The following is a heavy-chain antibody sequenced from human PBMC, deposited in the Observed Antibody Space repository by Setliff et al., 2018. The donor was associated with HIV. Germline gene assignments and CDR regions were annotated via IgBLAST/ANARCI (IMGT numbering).Heavy chain of an antibody. CDR2: IYTSGST. D-gene: IGHD2-2*01. V-gene: IGHV4-61*02. CDR3: ARDRMPMASWVPDK. Sequence: SETLSLTCTVSDSGTYYWSWIRQPAGKGLEWIGRIYTSGSTNYNPSLKSRVTISVDTSKNQFSLKLSSVTAADTAVYYCARDRMPMASWVPDKWGQGTLVTV. CDR1: DSGTYY. J-gene: IGHJ4*02.